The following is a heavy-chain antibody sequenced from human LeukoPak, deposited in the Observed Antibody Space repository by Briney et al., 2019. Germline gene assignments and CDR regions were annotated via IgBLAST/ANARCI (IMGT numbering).Heavy chain of an antibody. J-gene: IGHJ6*02. D-gene: IGHD4/OR15-4a*01. CDR1: GFTFSSYG. V-gene: IGHV3-30*03. Sequence: GRSLRLSCAASGFTFSSYGMHWVRQAPGKGLEWVAVISYDGSNKYYADSVKGRFTISRDNSKNTLYLQMNSLRAEDTAVYYCASPVYGGYYYGMDVWGQGTTVTVSS. CDR3: ASPVYGGYYYGMDV. CDR2: ISYDGSNK.